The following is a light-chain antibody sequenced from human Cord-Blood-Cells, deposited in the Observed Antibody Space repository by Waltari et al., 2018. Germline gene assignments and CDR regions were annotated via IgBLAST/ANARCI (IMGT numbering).Light chain of an antibody. CDR3: QQYNNWLLYT. CDR1: QSVSSN. J-gene: IGKJ2*01. CDR2: GAS. V-gene: IGKV3-15*01. Sequence: EIVMTQSPATLSVSPGERATLSCRASQSVSSNLAWDQQKPGQAPRLLIYGASTRATGIPARVSGSGSGTEFTLTISSVQSEDFAVYYCQQYNNWLLYTFGQGTKLEIK.